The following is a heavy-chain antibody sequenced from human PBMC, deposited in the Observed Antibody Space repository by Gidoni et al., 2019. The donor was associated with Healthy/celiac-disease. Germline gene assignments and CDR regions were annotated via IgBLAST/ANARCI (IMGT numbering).Heavy chain of an antibody. CDR3: ARDGGYPGGFDY. CDR1: GGSISSSSYY. D-gene: IGHD2-15*01. J-gene: IGHJ4*02. CDR2: IYSSGRT. V-gene: IGHV4-39*07. Sequence: LQLQESGPGLGKPSETLSLTCTVAGGSISSSSYYWGWIRQPPGKGLERLGSIYSSGRTYYNPSLKSRVPISVDTSKNQFSLKLSSVTAADTAVYYCARDGGYPGGFDYWGQGTLVTVSS.